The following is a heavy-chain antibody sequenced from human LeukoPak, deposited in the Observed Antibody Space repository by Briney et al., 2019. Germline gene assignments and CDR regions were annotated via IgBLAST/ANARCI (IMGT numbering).Heavy chain of an antibody. CDR1: GGSISSSSYY. D-gene: IGHD5-24*01. Sequence: PSETLSLTCTVSGGSISSSSYYWGWIRQPPGKGLEWIGSIYYSGSTYYNPSLKSRVTISVDTSKNQFSLKLSSVTAADTAVYYCARDLDGYKTKFDYWGQGTLVTVSS. CDR2: IYYSGST. CDR3: ARDLDGYKTKFDY. J-gene: IGHJ4*02. V-gene: IGHV4-39*07.